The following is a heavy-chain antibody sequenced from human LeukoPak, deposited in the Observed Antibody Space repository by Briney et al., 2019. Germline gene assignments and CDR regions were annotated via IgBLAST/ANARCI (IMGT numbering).Heavy chain of an antibody. CDR1: GGSISSYY. Sequence: SETLSLTCTFSGGSISSYYWSWIRQSPGKGLEGIGYIYTSGTTNYNPSLKSRVTISVATSKNQFSLKLSSVTAADTAVYYCARQGGSIAVARFDYWGQGTLVIVSS. D-gene: IGHD6-19*01. CDR2: IYTSGTT. J-gene: IGHJ4*02. V-gene: IGHV4-4*09. CDR3: ARQGGSIAVARFDY.